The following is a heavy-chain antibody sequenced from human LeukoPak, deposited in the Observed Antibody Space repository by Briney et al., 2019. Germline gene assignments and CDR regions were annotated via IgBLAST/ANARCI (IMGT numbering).Heavy chain of an antibody. Sequence: GGSLRLSCAASGFTFNNYAMTWVRQTPGKGLEWVSGISAGGNSPYYADSAKGRFTISRDNSKNTLYLQMNSLRVEDTAIYYCAKFQINSWNSCFDPWGQGTLLTVSS. J-gene: IGHJ5*02. V-gene: IGHV3-23*01. CDR3: AKFQINSWNSCFDP. CDR2: ISAGGNSP. CDR1: GFTFNNYA. D-gene: IGHD6-13*01.